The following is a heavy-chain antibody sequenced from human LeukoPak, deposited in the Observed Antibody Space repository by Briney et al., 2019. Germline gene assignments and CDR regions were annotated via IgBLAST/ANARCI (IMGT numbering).Heavy chain of an antibody. CDR2: INTNTGNP. CDR3: AREDIVVVVAAKNGMDV. V-gene: IGHV7-4-1*02. D-gene: IGHD2-15*01. CDR1: GYTFTSYA. J-gene: IGHJ6*02. Sequence: ASVTVSCTASGYTFTSYAMNWVRQAPGQGLEWMGWINTNTGNPTYAQGFTGRFVFSLDTSVSTAYLQISSLKAEDTAVYYCAREDIVVVVAAKNGMDVWGQGTTVTVSS.